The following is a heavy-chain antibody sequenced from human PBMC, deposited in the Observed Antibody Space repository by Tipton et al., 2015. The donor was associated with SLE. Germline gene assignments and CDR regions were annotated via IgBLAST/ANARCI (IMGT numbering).Heavy chain of an antibody. Sequence: GLVKPSETLSLTCTVSVGSITSYSLSWIRQSAGKGLEWIGRINTSGKTNYNPSLQSRVTVSADTSRNDFSLKIHSVTAADTAVYYCANGWFNWFDHWGQGTLVTVSS. CDR1: VGSITSYS. CDR3: ANGWFNWFDH. J-gene: IGHJ5*02. D-gene: IGHD6-19*01. V-gene: IGHV4-4*07. CDR2: INTSGKT.